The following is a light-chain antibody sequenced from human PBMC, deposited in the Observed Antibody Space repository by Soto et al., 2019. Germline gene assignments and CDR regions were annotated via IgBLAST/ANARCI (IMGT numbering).Light chain of an antibody. CDR3: PQSDISPLT. V-gene: IGKV1-39*01. J-gene: IGKJ1*01. CDR1: QTVNTY. CDR2: GAT. Sequence: DIQMTQTPSTLSASLGDRVTITCRASQTVNTYLNWHQQKPGKPPKLLIHGATSLQSGAPSRCSGSGSWTDFPRTISSLQPEDYATYYCPQSDISPLTFGPGTKIDIK.